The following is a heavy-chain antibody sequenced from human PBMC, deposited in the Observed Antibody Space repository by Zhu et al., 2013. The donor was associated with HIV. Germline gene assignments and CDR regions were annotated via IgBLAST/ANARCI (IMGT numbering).Heavy chain of an antibody. V-gene: IGHV1-8*01. CDR2: MNPKSGNT. J-gene: IGHJ4*02. Sequence: QVQLVQSGAEVKKPGASVKVSCKSSGYSFTGYDINWVRQAAGRGLEWLGWMNPKSGNTGYAQRFQGRVTMTRNISTSVAYMELSGLRSEDTAVYYCATLYGDYGAYYYDYWGQGTLVTVSS. CDR1: GYSFTGYD. D-gene: IGHD4-17*01. CDR3: ATLYGDYGAYYYDY.